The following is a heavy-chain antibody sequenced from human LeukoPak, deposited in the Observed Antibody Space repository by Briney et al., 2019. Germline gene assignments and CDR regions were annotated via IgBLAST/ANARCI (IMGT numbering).Heavy chain of an antibody. D-gene: IGHD3-9*01. CDR2: IYHSGST. J-gene: IGHJ4*02. CDR1: GGSISSSNW. Sequence: SETLSLTCAVSGGSISSSNWWSWVRQPPGKGLEWIGEIYHSGSTNYNPSLKSRVTISVDKSKNQFSLKLSSVTAADTAVYYCARCSYDILTGEFDYWGQGTLVTVSS. CDR3: ARCSYDILTGEFDY. V-gene: IGHV4-4*02.